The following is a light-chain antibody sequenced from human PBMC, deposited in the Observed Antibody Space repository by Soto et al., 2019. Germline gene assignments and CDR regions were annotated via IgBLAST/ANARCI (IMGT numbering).Light chain of an antibody. J-gene: IGKJ5*01. CDR1: QDINNF. Sequence: DIQMTQSPSSLSASVGDRVTITCQASQDINNFVNWYQQKPGKAPKLLIYDASTFKTGVPSRFSGSGSGTDFRFTISSLQPEDFATYYCQQSDDLPTFGQGTRLDIK. CDR3: QQSDDLPT. CDR2: DAS. V-gene: IGKV1-33*01.